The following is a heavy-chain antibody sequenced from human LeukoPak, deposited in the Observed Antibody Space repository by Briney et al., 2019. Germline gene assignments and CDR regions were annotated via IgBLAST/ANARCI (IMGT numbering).Heavy chain of an antibody. V-gene: IGHV4-34*01. CDR1: GGPFGVYY. J-gene: IGHJ4*02. CDR3: AGPGAGDLDY. D-gene: IGHD3-10*01. CDR2: INHSGST. Sequence: SETLSLTCAVYGGPFGVYYWSWVRQPPGKGLEWIGEINHSGSTNYSPSLRSRVTISVDTSKNHFSLKLSSVTAADTAVYYCAGPGAGDLDYWGQGTLVTVSS.